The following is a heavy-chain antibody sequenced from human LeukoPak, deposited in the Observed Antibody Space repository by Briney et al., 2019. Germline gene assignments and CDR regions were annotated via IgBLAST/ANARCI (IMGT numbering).Heavy chain of an antibody. CDR2: ISSSGSTI. Sequence: GGSLRLSCAASGFTFSDYYMSWIRQAPGKGLGWVSYISSSGSTIYYADSVKGRFTISRDNAKNSLYLQMNSLRAEDTAVYYCARDYGSGSSPLYYFDYWGQGTLVTVSS. V-gene: IGHV3-11*01. J-gene: IGHJ4*02. D-gene: IGHD3-10*01. CDR3: ARDYGSGSSPLYYFDY. CDR1: GFTFSDYY.